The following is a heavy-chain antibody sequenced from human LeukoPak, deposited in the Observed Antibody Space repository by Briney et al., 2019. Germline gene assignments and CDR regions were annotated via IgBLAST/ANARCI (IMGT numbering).Heavy chain of an antibody. CDR2: ISVYNGDT. V-gene: IGHV1-18*01. D-gene: IGHD3-3*01. Sequence: ASVKVSCKASGYIFTNYGISWVRQAPGQGLEWMGWISVYNGDTNYAQKFQGRVTMTTDTSTSTAYMEVRSLRSDDTAVYFCARVEGPSIFGVIDYWGQGTLVTISS. CDR1: GYIFTNYG. J-gene: IGHJ4*02. CDR3: ARVEGPSIFGVIDY.